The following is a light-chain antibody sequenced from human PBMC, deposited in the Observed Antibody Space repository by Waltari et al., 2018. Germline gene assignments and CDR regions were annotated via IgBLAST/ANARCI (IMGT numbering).Light chain of an antibody. CDR2: AAS. CDR3: QNHERLPAT. J-gene: IGKJ1*01. V-gene: IGKV3-20*01. Sequence: EIVLTQSPGTLSLSPGERATLSCRASQSVSKYLAWYQQRPGQAPRLLIYAASTRATGMPDRFSGSGSGTDFSLTISRLEPEDFAVYYCQNHERLPATFGQGTKVEIK. CDR1: QSVSKY.